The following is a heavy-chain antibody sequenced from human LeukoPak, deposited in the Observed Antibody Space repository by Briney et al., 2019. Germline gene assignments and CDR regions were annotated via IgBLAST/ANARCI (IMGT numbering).Heavy chain of an antibody. CDR3: ARLMFLWPPIYFDY. D-gene: IGHD2-8*01. Sequence: GGSLRLSCAASGSTFSTYWMSWIRRAPGKGLEWVANINQDGSQTFYVDSVKGRFTISRDNPGNSVYLQMNSLRAEDTAVYYCARLMFLWPPIYFDYWGQGTLVTVSS. V-gene: IGHV3-7*01. J-gene: IGHJ4*02. CDR2: INQDGSQT. CDR1: GSTFSTYW.